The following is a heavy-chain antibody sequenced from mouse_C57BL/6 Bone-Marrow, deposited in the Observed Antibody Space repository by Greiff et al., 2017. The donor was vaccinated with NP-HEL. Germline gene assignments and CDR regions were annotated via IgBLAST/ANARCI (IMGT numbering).Heavy chain of an antibody. V-gene: IGHV1-59*01. CDR2: IDPSDSYT. D-gene: IGHD2-4*01. Sequence: QVQLQQPGAELVRPGTSVKLSCKASGYTFTSYWMHWVKQRPGRGLEWIGVIDPSDSYTNYNQKFKGKATLTVDTSSSTAYMQLSSLTSEDSAVYYCARDGGLRAWFAYWGQGTLVTVSA. CDR3: ARDGGLRAWFAY. CDR1: GYTFTSYW. J-gene: IGHJ3*01.